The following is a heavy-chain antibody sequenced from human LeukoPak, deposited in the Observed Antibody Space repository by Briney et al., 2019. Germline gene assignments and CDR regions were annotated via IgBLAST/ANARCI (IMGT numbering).Heavy chain of an antibody. CDR2: INPNSGGT. Sequence: ASVKVSCKASGYTFTGYYMHWVRQAPGQGLEWMGWINPNSGGTNYAQKFQGRVTMTRDTSISTAYMELSRLRSDDTAVYYCASSGQLGMPGYYYYGMDVWGQGTTVTASS. V-gene: IGHV1-2*02. CDR1: GYTFTGYY. CDR3: ASSGQLGMPGYYYYGMDV. J-gene: IGHJ6*02. D-gene: IGHD7-27*01.